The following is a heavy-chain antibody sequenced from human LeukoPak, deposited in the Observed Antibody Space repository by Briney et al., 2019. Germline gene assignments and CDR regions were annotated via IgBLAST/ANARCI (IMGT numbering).Heavy chain of an antibody. CDR3: ARDVFRDPGYFDY. CDR1: GYTFTGYY. Sequence: ASVKVSCKASGYTFTGYYMHWVRQAPGQGLGWMGWINLNSGGTNYAQKFQGRVTMTRDTSISTAYMELSRLRSDDTAVYYCARDVFRDPGYFDYWGQGTLVTVSS. V-gene: IGHV1-2*02. CDR2: INLNSGGT. J-gene: IGHJ4*02.